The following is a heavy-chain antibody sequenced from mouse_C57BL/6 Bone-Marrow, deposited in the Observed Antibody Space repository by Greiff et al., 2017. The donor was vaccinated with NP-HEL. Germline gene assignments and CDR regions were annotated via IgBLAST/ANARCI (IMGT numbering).Heavy chain of an antibody. Sequence: VQLQQPGAELVKPGASVKLSCTASGYTFTTYWMQWVKQRPGQGLEWIGEIDPSDSYTNYNQQFKGKATLTVDTSSSTAYMQLSSLTSEDSAVYYCARKAYYGRSYEFAYWGQGTLVTVSA. CDR1: GYTFTTYW. CDR2: IDPSDSYT. D-gene: IGHD1-1*01. V-gene: IGHV1-50*01. J-gene: IGHJ3*01. CDR3: ARKAYYGRSYEFAY.